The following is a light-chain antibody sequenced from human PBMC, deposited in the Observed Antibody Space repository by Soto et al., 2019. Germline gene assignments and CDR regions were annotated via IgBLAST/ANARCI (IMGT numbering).Light chain of an antibody. Sequence: EIVMTQSPATLSASPGERATLSCRASQNINRYLAWYHQKPGQPPRLLIYDASTRATGIPARFSGSGSGTEFTLTISSLQSEDFAVYYCQQYNNWPRTSAQGTKVDIK. CDR1: QNINRY. J-gene: IGKJ1*01. CDR3: QQYNNWPRT. CDR2: DAS. V-gene: IGKV3D-15*01.